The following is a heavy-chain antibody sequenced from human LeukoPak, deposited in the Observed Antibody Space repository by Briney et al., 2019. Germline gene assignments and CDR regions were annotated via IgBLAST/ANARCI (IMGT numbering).Heavy chain of an antibody. Sequence: GGSLRLSCVASRFTFSSYAMSWVRQAPVKGLEWVAVISYDGSNKYYADSVKGRFTISRDNSKNTLYLQMNSLRAEDTAVYYCARVIQRLGELSLYYYYGMDVWGQGTTVTVSS. CDR2: ISYDGSNK. CDR3: ARVIQRLGELSLYYYYGMDV. CDR1: RFTFSSYA. V-gene: IGHV3-30-3*01. J-gene: IGHJ6*02. D-gene: IGHD3-16*02.